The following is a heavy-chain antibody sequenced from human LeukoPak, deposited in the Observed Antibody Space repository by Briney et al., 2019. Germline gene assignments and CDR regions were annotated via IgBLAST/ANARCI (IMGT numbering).Heavy chain of an antibody. Sequence: PGGSLRLSCAASGFTFSSYAMSWVRQAPGKGLEWVSAIRGSGGSTYYADSVKGRFTISRDNSKNTLYLQMNSLRAEDTAVYYCAKDTSPEGGYSYYYWGQGTLVTVSS. CDR2: IRGSGGST. V-gene: IGHV3-23*01. D-gene: IGHD5-18*01. CDR1: GFTFSSYA. CDR3: AKDTSPEGGYSYYY. J-gene: IGHJ4*02.